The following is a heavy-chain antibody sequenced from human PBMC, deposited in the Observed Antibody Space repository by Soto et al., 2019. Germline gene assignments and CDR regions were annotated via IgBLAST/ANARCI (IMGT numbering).Heavy chain of an antibody. D-gene: IGHD3-3*02. J-gene: IGHJ5*02. CDR2: IFYLGSS. Sequence: PSETLSLTCVVYGGSLTGYYWSWIRQPPGKGLEWIGSIFYLGSSYYNPSLKSRVTMSVDTSKNQFSLRLRSVTAADTALYFCARHSLALRKNNWFDPWGQGIMVTVSS. CDR3: ARHSLALRKNNWFDP. CDR1: GGSLTGYY. V-gene: IGHV4-34*12.